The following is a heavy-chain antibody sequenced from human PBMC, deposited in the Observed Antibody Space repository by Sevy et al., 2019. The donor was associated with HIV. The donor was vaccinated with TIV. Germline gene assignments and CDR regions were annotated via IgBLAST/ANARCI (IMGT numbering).Heavy chain of an antibody. V-gene: IGHV3-30*18. D-gene: IGHD6-19*01. Sequence: GGSLRLSCAASGFTFSSYGMHWVRQAPGKGLEWVAVISYDGSNKYYADSVKGRFTISRDNSKNTLYLQMNSLRAEDTAAYYCAKGYSSGWGAEYFQHWGQGTLVTVSS. J-gene: IGHJ1*01. CDR1: GFTFSSYG. CDR3: AKGYSSGWGAEYFQH. CDR2: ISYDGSNK.